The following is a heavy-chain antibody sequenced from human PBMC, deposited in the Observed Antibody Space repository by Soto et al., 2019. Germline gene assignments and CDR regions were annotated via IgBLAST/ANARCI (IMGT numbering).Heavy chain of an antibody. CDR3: ATRGLPGYFAY. Sequence: SVKVSCKASGGTFSSYAISWVRQAPGQGLEWMGGIIPIFGTANYAQKFQGRVTITADESTSTAYMELSSLRSGDTAVYYCATRGLPGYFAYWSQGTLVTVSS. CDR1: GGTFSSYA. V-gene: IGHV1-69*13. CDR2: IIPIFGTA. D-gene: IGHD3-9*01. J-gene: IGHJ4*02.